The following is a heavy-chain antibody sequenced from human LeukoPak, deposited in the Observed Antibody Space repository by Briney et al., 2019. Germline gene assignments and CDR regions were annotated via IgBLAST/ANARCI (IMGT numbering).Heavy chain of an antibody. CDR1: GFTFSSYG. D-gene: IGHD6-19*01. CDR3: AKDMRSGWCNWFDP. V-gene: IGHV3-30*02. CDR2: IRYDGSNK. J-gene: IGHJ5*02. Sequence: GGSLRLSCAASGFTFSSYGMHWVRQAPGKGLEWVAFIRYDGSNKYYADSVKGRFTISRDNSKNTLYLQMNSLRPEDTAVYYCAKDMRSGWCNWFDPWGQGTLVTVSS.